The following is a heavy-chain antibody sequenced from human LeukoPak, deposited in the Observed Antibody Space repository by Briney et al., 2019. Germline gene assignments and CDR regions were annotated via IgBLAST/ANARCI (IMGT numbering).Heavy chain of an antibody. CDR2: ISNSGSTI. Sequence: GGSLRLSCAASGFTFSNYEMNWVRQAPGKGLEWVSYISNSGSTIYYADSVKGRFTISRDNAKNSLYLQMNSLRAEDTAVYYCARSLFWDILAPGAFDIWGQGTMVTVSS. D-gene: IGHD3-9*01. CDR3: ARSLFWDILAPGAFDI. J-gene: IGHJ3*02. CDR1: GFTFSNYE. V-gene: IGHV3-48*03.